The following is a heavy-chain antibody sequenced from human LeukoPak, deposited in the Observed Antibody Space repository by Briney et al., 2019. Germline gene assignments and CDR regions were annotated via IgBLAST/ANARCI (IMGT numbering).Heavy chain of an antibody. CDR3: AKGGEQVTWNFQN. J-gene: IGHJ1*01. V-gene: IGHV3-74*01. D-gene: IGHD1/OR15-1a*01. Sequence: GGSLRLSCTASGFTFSSYWMHWVRQAPGKGLVWVSRINIDGSSTNYADSVKGRFTISRDNAKNTLYLQMNSLRAEDTAVYYCAKGGEQVTWNFQNWGQGTLVTVSS. CDR1: GFTFSSYW. CDR2: INIDGSST.